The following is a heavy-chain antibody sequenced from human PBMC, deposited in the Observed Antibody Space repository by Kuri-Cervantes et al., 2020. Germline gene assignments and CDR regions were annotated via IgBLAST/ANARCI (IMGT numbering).Heavy chain of an antibody. J-gene: IGHJ4*02. CDR2: IYYSGST. CDR1: GGSISSGGYS. D-gene: IGHD5-18*01. Sequence: GSLRLSCAVSGGSISSGGYSWGWIRQPPGKGLEWIGSIYYSGSTYYNPSLKSRVTISVDTSKNQFSLKLSSVTAADTAVYYCARPNPVGTVGDWGQGTLITVSS. CDR3: ARPNPVGTVGD. V-gene: IGHV4-39*01.